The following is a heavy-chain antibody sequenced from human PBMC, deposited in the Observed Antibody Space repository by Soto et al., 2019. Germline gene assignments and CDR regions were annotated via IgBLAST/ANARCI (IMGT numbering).Heavy chain of an antibody. Sequence: QITLKESGPTLVKPTQTLTLTCTFSGFSLSTSGVGVGWIRQPPGKALEWLALIYWDDDKRYSPSLKSRLTIXKXTXKNQVVLTMTNMDPVDTATYYCAHRAGDYYGDYYDYWGQGTLVTVSS. CDR2: IYWDDDK. V-gene: IGHV2-5*02. D-gene: IGHD3-22*01. CDR1: GFSLSTSGVG. CDR3: AHRAGDYYGDYYDY. J-gene: IGHJ4*02.